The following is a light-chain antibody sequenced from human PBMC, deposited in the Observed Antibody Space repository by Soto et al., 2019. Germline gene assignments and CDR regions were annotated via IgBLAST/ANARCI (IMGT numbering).Light chain of an antibody. Sequence: DIQMTQSPSTLSASVGDRVTITCRASQSISSWLAWYQQKPGKAPKLLIYDASSLESGVPSRFSGSGSGTEFTLTISSLQPDDFATYDSQQDNMYWTFGQGTKVEIK. CDR3: QQDNMYWT. J-gene: IGKJ1*01. CDR1: QSISSW. V-gene: IGKV1-5*01. CDR2: DAS.